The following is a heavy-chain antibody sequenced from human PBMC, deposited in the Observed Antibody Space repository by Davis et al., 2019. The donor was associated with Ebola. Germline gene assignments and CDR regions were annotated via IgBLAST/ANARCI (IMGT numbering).Heavy chain of an antibody. CDR1: GFTFDDYA. V-gene: IGHV3-9*01. D-gene: IGHD3-10*01. CDR3: AKDRKGGVQGVHDAFDI. Sequence: GGSLRLSCAASGFTFDDYAMHWVRQAPGKGLEWVSGISWNSGSIGYADSVRGRFTISRDNAKNSLYLQMNSLRAEDTALYYCAKDRKGGVQGVHDAFDIWGQGTMVTVSS. J-gene: IGHJ3*02. CDR2: ISWNSGSI.